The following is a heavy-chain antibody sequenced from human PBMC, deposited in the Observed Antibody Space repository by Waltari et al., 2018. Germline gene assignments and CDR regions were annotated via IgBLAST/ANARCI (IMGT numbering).Heavy chain of an antibody. CDR3: TRDEYYYDSRY. J-gene: IGHJ4*02. V-gene: IGHV3-49*04. CDR2: IISKAYWVTT. Sequence: EVQLVESGGGLVQPGRSLRLSCTASGFTVGDYAMRWVRQAPGKGLEWVCFIISKAYWVTTEYAASVKGRFTISRDDSKSIAYLQMNSLKTEDTAVYYCTRDEYYYDSRYWGQGTLVTVSS. D-gene: IGHD3-22*01. CDR1: GFTVGDYA.